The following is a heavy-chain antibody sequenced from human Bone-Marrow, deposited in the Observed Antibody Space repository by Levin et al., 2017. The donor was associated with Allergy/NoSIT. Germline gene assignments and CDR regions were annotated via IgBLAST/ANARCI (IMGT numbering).Heavy chain of an antibody. CDR3: AREDGSTFDP. D-gene: IGHD5-24*01. CDR1: GGSISSGGYH. Sequence: SQTLSLTCTVSGGSISSGGYHWSWIRQHAGKGLEWIGYIYYSGSTYYNPSLKSRAMISLDTSKNQFSLKVTSATAADAAVYYCAREDGSTFDPWRQGTLVTVSS. J-gene: IGHJ5*02. V-gene: IGHV4-31*03. CDR2: IYYSGST.